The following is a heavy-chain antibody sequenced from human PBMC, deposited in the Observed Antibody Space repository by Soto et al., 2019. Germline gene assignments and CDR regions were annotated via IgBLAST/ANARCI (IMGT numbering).Heavy chain of an antibody. CDR1: GGSISGYY. CDR3: ARDLWGYCGTDCYPLDV. CDR2: MYNTGST. Sequence: SETLSLTCTVSGGSISGYYWSWIRQPPEKELKWIGYMYNTGSTVYNPSFKSRVTISVDTSKNQFSLKLNSVTAADTAVYYCARDLWGYCGTDCYPLDVWGQGTTVTVSS. V-gene: IGHV4-59*01. D-gene: IGHD2-21*02. J-gene: IGHJ6*02.